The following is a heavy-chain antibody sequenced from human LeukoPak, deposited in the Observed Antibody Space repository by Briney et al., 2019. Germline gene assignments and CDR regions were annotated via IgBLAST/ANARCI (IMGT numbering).Heavy chain of an antibody. CDR3: AKDPMVRGVYDY. J-gene: IGHJ4*02. Sequence: GGTLRLSCAASGFTFSSYGMSWVRQAPGKGLEWVSAISGSGGSTYYADSVKGRFTTSRDNSKNTLYLQMNSLRAEDTAVYYCAKDPMVRGVYDYWGQGTLVTVSS. CDR2: ISGSGGST. CDR1: GFTFSSYG. D-gene: IGHD3-10*01. V-gene: IGHV3-23*01.